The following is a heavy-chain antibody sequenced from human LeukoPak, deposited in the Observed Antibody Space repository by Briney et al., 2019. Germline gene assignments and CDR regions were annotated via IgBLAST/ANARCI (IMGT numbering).Heavy chain of an antibody. CDR1: GFTFSSYA. CDR3: AKDLPITIFGVVGYMDV. CDR2: LSDSGGNT. D-gene: IGHD3-3*01. V-gene: IGHV3-23*01. J-gene: IGHJ6*03. Sequence: GGSLRLSCAASGFTFSSYAMSWVRQAPGEGLEWVSGLSDSGGNTIYVDSVKGRFTISRDNSKNTLYLQMNSLRAEDTAVYYCAKDLPITIFGVVGYMDVWGKGTTVTVSS.